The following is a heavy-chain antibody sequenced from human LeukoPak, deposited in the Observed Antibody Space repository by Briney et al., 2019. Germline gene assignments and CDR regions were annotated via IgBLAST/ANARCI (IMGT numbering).Heavy chain of an antibody. CDR2: IYQSGST. Sequence: GSLRLSCAASGFTFSNAWMSWVRQSPGKGLEWIGKIYQSGSTNYNPSLKNRVTISVDKSKNQFSLNLNSVTAADTAVYYCARSPGYYFDYWGQGTLVTVSS. J-gene: IGHJ4*02. CDR3: ARSPGYYFDY. D-gene: IGHD6-13*01. CDR1: GFTFSNAW. V-gene: IGHV4-4*02.